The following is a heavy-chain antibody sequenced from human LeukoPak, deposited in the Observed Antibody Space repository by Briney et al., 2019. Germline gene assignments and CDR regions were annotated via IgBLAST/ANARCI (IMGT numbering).Heavy chain of an antibody. CDR2: ISWNSGSI. J-gene: IGHJ4*02. CDR1: GFTFDDYA. V-gene: IGHV3-9*01. Sequence: PGRSLRLSCAASGFTFDDYAMHWVRQAPGKGLEWVSGISWNSGSIGYADSVKGRFTISRDNAKNSLYLQMNSLRVEDTALYYCAKDSSYYYDSSGYWESWGQGTLVTVSS. D-gene: IGHD3-22*01. CDR3: AKDSSYYYDSSGYWES.